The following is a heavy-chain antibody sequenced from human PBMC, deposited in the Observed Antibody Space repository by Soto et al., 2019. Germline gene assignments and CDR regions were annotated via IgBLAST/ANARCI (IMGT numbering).Heavy chain of an antibody. CDR1: GYTFINYG. V-gene: IGHV1-18*01. CDR3: AIVSWDSYGPRNDY. CDR2: ISADNGKT. J-gene: IGHJ4*02. D-gene: IGHD5-18*01. Sequence: ASVKVSCKASGYTFINYGISWVRQAPGQGLEWMGWISADNGKTDYVQELQGRVTMTTDTSTTTAYMELGSLRSDDTAMYYCAIVSWDSYGPRNDYWGQGTLVPVSS.